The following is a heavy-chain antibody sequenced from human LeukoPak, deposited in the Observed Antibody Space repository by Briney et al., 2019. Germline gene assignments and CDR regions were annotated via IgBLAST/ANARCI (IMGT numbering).Heavy chain of an antibody. CDR2: ISYDGSNK. Sequence: GRSLRLSCAASGFTFSSHGMHWVRQAPGKGLEWVAVISYDGSNKYYADSVKGRFTISRDNSKNTLYLQMNSLRAEDTAVYYCARRAPRVGATDYWGQGTLVTVSS. CDR1: GFTFSSHG. CDR3: ARRAPRVGATDY. V-gene: IGHV3-30*03. D-gene: IGHD1-26*01. J-gene: IGHJ4*02.